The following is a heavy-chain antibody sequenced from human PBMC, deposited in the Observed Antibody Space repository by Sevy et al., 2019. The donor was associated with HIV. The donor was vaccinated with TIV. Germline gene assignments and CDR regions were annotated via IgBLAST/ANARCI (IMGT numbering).Heavy chain of an antibody. V-gene: IGHV4-30-2*01. CDR2: IYHSGST. CDR3: VRAASWTTVFDY. D-gene: IGHD4-17*01. J-gene: IGHJ4*02. Sequence: SEALSLTCAVSGGSISSGGYSWSWIRQPPGKGLEWIGYIYHSGSTYYNPSLKSRVTISVDRSKNQFSLKLSSVTAADTAVYYCVRAASWTTVFDYWGQGTLVTVSS. CDR1: GGSISSGGYS.